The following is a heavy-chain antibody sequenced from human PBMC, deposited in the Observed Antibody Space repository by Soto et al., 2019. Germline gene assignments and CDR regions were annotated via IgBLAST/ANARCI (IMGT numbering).Heavy chain of an antibody. CDR2: INAGNGNT. V-gene: IGHV1-3*01. CDR1: GYTFTSYA. J-gene: IGHJ4*02. Sequence: GASVKVSCKASGYTFTSYAMHWVRQAPGQRLEWMGWINAGNGNTKYSQKFQGRVTITRDTSATTAYMELSSLKSEDTAVYYCARDTIRGVIITDFRRGFEFWGQGTLVTVSS. D-gene: IGHD3-10*01. CDR3: ARDTIRGVIITDFRRGFEF.